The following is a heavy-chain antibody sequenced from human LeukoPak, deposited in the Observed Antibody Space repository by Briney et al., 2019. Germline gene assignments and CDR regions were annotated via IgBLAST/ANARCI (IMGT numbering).Heavy chain of an antibody. CDR1: GGSISSSSYY. J-gene: IGHJ6*03. Sequence: SETLSLTCTVSGGSISSSSYYWGWIRQPPGKGLEWIGSIYYSGSTYYNPSLKSRVTISVDTSKNQFSLKLSSVTAADTAVYYCARRNEQWLVPYYYYMDVWGKGTTVTISS. CDR3: ARRNEQWLVPYYYYMDV. D-gene: IGHD6-19*01. V-gene: IGHV4-39*01. CDR2: IYYSGST.